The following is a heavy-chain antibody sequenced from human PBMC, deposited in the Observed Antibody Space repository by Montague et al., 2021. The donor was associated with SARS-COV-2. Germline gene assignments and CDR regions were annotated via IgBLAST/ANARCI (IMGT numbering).Heavy chain of an antibody. CDR2: IYYSGNT. CDR1: GGSISSSSYY. Sequence: SETLSLTCTVSGGSISSSSYYWGWIRQPPGKGLEWIGNIYYSGNTYYNPSLKSRVTISVDTSKNQFSLKLSSVTAADTAVYYCANMGVGRITIFGVVSRGGLASWGQVTLVTFSS. CDR3: ANMGVGRITIFGVVSRGGLAS. V-gene: IGHV4-39*01. D-gene: IGHD3-3*01. J-gene: IGHJ4*02.